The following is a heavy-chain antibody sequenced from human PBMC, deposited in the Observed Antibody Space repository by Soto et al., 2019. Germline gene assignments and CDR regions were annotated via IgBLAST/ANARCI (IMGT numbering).Heavy chain of an antibody. CDR3: AKNGLDNSPSAIDS. Sequence: PGGSLRLSCAASGFSLSSYAMTWVRQAPGKGLEWVSGITGSGRDTYYADSVKGRFTISRDNSKNMVFLQMNSLRAEDTALYYCAKNGLDNSPSAIDSWGPGTLVTVSS. D-gene: IGHD2-8*01. V-gene: IGHV3-23*01. CDR2: ITGSGRDT. CDR1: GFSLSSYA. J-gene: IGHJ4*02.